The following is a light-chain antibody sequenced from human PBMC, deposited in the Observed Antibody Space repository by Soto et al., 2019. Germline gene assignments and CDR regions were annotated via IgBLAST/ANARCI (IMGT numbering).Light chain of an antibody. CDR1: QSISSW. CDR3: QQYDNYFRT. CDR2: DAS. V-gene: IGKV1-5*01. Sequence: DIQLTQSPSTLSASAGDRVTITCRASQSISSWLAWYQQKPGEAPKLLIYDASSLERGVPSRFSGSGSGTEFTLTISSLQPDDFATYYCQQYDNYFRTFGQGTKVEIK. J-gene: IGKJ1*01.